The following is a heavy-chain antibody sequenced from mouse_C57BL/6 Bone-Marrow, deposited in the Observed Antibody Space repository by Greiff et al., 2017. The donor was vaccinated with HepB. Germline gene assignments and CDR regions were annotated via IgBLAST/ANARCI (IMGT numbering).Heavy chain of an antibody. D-gene: IGHD3-2*02. CDR3: ASRDSSGLYAMDY. J-gene: IGHJ4*01. V-gene: IGHV1-7*01. CDR1: GYTFTSYW. Sequence: VKLQESGAELAKPGASVKLSCKASGYTFTSYWMHWVKQRPGQGLEWIGYINPSSGYTKYKQKFKDKATLTADKSSSTAYMQLSSLTYEDSAVYYCASRDSSGLYAMDYWGQGTSVTVSS. CDR2: INPSSGYT.